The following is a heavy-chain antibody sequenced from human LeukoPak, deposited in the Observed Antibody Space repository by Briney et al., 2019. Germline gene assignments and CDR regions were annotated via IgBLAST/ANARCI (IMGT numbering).Heavy chain of an antibody. V-gene: IGHV4-59*01. D-gene: IGHD3-16*02. CDR2: IYYSGST. CDR3: ARSSAYYDYVWGSYRYSYFDY. J-gene: IGHJ4*02. Sequence: PSETLSLTCTVSGGSISSYYWSWIRQPPGKGLEWIGYIYYSGSTNYNPSLKSRVTISVDTSKNQFSLKLSSVTAADTAVYYCARSSAYYDYVWGSYRYSYFDYWGQGTLVTVSS. CDR1: GGSISSYY.